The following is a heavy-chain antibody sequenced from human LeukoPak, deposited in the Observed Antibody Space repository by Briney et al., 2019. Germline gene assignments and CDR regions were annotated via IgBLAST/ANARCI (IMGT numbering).Heavy chain of an antibody. J-gene: IGHJ6*03. CDR2: INHSGST. CDR1: GGSFSGYY. Sequence: SETLSLTCAVYGGSFSGYYWSWIRQPPGKGLEWIGEINHSGSTNYNPSLKSRVTISVDTSKNQFSLKLGSVTAADTAVYYCARGYSYYYMDVWGKGTTVTVSS. V-gene: IGHV4-34*01. CDR3: ARGYSYYYMDV. D-gene: IGHD4-11*01.